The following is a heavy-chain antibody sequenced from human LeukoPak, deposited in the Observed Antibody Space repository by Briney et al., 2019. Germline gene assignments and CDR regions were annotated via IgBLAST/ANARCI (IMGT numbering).Heavy chain of an antibody. J-gene: IGHJ6*03. CDR2: ISSSSSYI. CDR3: AKASYYYGSGSHYMDV. Sequence: PGGSLRLSCAASGFTFSSYSMNWVRQAPGKGLEWVSSISSSSSYIYYADSVKGRFTISRDNAKNSLCLQMNSLRAEDTALYYCAKASYYYGSGSHYMDVWGKGTTVTVSS. CDR1: GFTFSSYS. D-gene: IGHD3-10*01. V-gene: IGHV3-21*04.